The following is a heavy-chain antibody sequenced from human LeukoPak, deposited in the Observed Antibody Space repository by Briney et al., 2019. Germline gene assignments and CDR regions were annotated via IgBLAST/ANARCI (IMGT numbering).Heavy chain of an antibody. Sequence: SETLSLTCTVSGGSISSYYWSWIRQPAGKGLEWIGRIYTSGSTNYNPSLKSRVTMSVDTSKNQFSLKLSSVTAADTAVYYCARSCSGGSCYSNAFDIWGQGTMVTVSS. CDR3: ARSCSGGSCYSNAFDI. V-gene: IGHV4-4*07. D-gene: IGHD2-15*01. CDR2: IYTSGST. CDR1: GGSISSYY. J-gene: IGHJ3*02.